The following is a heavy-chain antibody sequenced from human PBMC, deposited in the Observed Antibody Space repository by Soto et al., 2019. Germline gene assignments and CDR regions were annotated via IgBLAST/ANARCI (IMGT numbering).Heavy chain of an antibody. J-gene: IGHJ4*02. V-gene: IGHV1-2*02. Sequence: ASVKVSCKASGYTFTGYYMHWVRQAPGQGLEWMGWTNPNSGGTNYAQKLQGRVTMTRDTSTNTAYMELRSLRSDDTAMYYCTREYCSGGSCYGPDYWGQGTLVTVSS. CDR3: TREYCSGGSCYGPDY. CDR2: TNPNSGGT. CDR1: GYTFTGYY. D-gene: IGHD2-15*01.